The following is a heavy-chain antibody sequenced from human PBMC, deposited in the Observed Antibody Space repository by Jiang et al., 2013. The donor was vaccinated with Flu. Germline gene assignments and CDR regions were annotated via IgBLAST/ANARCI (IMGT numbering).Heavy chain of an antibody. CDR1: GYTFTSYA. CDR3: ARVVGWDTVVVVITTTT. D-gene: IGHD3-22*01. Sequence: SGAEVKKPGASVKVSCKASGYTFTSYAMHWVRQAPGQRLEWMGWINAGNGNTKYSQKFQGRVTITRDTSASTAYMELSSLRSEDTAVYYCARVVGWDTVVVVITTTTWGQGTLVHRL. V-gene: IGHV1-3*01. J-gene: IGHJ4*02. CDR2: INAGNGNT.